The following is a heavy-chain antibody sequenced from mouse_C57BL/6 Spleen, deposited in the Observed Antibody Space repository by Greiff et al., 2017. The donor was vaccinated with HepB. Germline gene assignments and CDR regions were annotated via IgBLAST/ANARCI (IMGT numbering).Heavy chain of an antibody. CDR3: TRVESNWAWFAY. D-gene: IGHD4-1*01. CDR1: GYKFTDYE. CDR2: IDPETGGT. V-gene: IGHV1-15*01. Sequence: QVQLQQSGAELVRPGASVTLSCKASGYKFTDYERHGVKQTPVHGREWIGAIDPETGGTAYNQKFKGKAILTADKSSSTAYMELRSLTSEDSAVYYCTRVESNWAWFAYWGQGTLVTVSA. J-gene: IGHJ3*01.